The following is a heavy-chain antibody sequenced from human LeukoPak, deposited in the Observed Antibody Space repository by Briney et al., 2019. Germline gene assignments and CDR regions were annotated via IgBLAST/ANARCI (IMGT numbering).Heavy chain of an antibody. J-gene: IGHJ6*03. CDR2: ISSSSSTI. D-gene: IGHD1-1*01. CDR1: GFPLSSFS. Sequence: PGGSLRPSCAAPGFPLSSFSMNWARRAPGKGREWVSYISSSSSTIYYADSVKGRFTISRDNAKNSLYLQMNSLRAEDTALYYCAKDVRSYYYYMDVWGKGTTVTVSS. V-gene: IGHV3-48*04. CDR3: AKDVRSYYYYMDV.